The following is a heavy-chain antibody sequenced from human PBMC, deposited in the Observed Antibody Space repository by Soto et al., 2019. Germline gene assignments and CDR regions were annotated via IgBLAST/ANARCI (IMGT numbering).Heavy chain of an antibody. CDR3: ATERYDFTVTFDC. D-gene: IGHD3-3*01. J-gene: IGHJ4*02. CDR1: GFTFSSYV. Sequence: QVQLVESGGGVVQPGTSLRLSCAASGFTFSSYVMHWVRQAPGKGLEWVAVISHDGTMKYYADSVKGRFTISRDNSKNTLYLQMDSLRTEDTAVYYCATERYDFTVTFDCWGQGTLVTVSS. V-gene: IGHV3-30-3*01. CDR2: ISHDGTMK.